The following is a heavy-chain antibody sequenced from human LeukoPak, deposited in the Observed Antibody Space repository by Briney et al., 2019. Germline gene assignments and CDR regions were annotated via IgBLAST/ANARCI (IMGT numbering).Heavy chain of an antibody. CDR3: VRDGSVGSFSAWFDP. J-gene: IGHJ5*02. CDR1: GGSISHSNYY. CDR2: IYYNGNT. Sequence: SETLSLTCTVSGGSISHSNYYWVWIRQPPGKGLEWIGSIYYNGNTYYSPSLKSRVTISIDTSKNQFSLKRTSVTAADTAGYYCVRDGSVGSFSAWFDPWGQGTLVTVSS. D-gene: IGHD2-15*01. V-gene: IGHV4-39*07.